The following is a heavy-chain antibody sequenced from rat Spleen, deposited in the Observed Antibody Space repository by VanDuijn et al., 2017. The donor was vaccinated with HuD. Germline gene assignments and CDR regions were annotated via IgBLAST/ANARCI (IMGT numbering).Heavy chain of an antibody. CDR1: GFTFSNYV. CDR3: TTTPTEGMR. J-gene: IGHJ2*01. V-gene: IGHV5-20*01. CDR2: INYDGGST. D-gene: IGHD1-11*01. Sequence: EVQLVESGGALVQPGRSMKLSCVASGFTFSNYVMAWVRQAPKKGLEWVAYINYDGGSTYYRDSVKGRFTISRDNTKSALYLQMDSLRSEDTATYYCTTTPTEGMRWGQGVMVTVSS.